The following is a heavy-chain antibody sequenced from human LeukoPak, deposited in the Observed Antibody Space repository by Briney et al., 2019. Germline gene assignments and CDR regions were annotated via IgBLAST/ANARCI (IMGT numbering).Heavy chain of an antibody. Sequence: PGGSLRLSCAASGFTFSTYAMSWVRQAPGKGLECVSALSGNGNTIYYADSVKGRFTISRDNSKNTLYLQMNSLRAEDTAVYYCAKPAGGITIFGVATIARMDVWGQGTTVTVSS. V-gene: IGHV3-23*01. CDR2: LSGNGNTI. D-gene: IGHD3-3*01. CDR3: AKPAGGITIFGVATIARMDV. CDR1: GFTFSTYA. J-gene: IGHJ6*02.